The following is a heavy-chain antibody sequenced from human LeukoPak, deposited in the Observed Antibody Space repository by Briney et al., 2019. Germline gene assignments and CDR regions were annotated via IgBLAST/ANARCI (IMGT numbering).Heavy chain of an antibody. J-gene: IGHJ4*02. Sequence: GGSLRLSCAASGFTFSSYAMHWVRQAPGKGLEWVAVISYDGSNKYYADSVKGRFTISRDNSKNTLCLQMNSLRAEDTAVYYCARGEKSDTPGDYWGQGTLVTVSS. CDR1: GFTFSSYA. V-gene: IGHV3-30-3*01. D-gene: IGHD2-2*02. CDR3: ARGEKSDTPGDY. CDR2: ISYDGSNK.